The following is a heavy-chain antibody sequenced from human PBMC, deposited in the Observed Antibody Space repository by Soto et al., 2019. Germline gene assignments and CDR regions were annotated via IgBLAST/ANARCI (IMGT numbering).Heavy chain of an antibody. Sequence: EEQLVESGGDLVQPGGSLRLSCAVSGFTVTGNYMSWVRQAPGKGLEWVSVIYSGGGTFYADSVKGRFAISRDSSKSTVFLQMSSLRAEDTAVYYCARSDYSSHMGGFDSWGQGTVVTVSS. D-gene: IGHD4-4*01. V-gene: IGHV3-66*01. CDR3: ARSDYSSHMGGFDS. CDR2: IYSGGGT. CDR1: GFTVTGNY. J-gene: IGHJ3*02.